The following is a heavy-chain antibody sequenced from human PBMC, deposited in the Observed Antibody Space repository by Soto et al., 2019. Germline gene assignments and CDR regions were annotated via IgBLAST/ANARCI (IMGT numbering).Heavy chain of an antibody. CDR1: GFTFSSSA. CDR2: FGTSANNT. V-gene: IGHV3-23*01. D-gene: IGHD2-15*01. J-gene: IGHJ3*02. Sequence: EEQLLESGGGLVQPGGSLRISCVASGFTFSSSAMNWVRQAPGKGLEWVSTFGTSANNTYYADSVRGRFTISRDNSKNTLYLQMNSLRVDDTAVYYCAKARRLLKRGGAFDIWDQGTMVTVSS. CDR3: AKARRLLKRGGAFDI.